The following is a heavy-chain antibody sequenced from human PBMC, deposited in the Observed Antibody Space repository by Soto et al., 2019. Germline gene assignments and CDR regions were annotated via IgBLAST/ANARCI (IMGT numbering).Heavy chain of an antibody. CDR3: APPPGAYGDYVSQFLSVADY. V-gene: IGHV3-23*01. Sequence: HPGGSLRLSCAASGFTFSSYAMSWVRQAPGKGLEWVSAISGSGGSTYYADSVKGRFTISRDNSKNTLYLQMNSLRAEDTAVYYCAPPPGAYGDYVSQFLSVADYWGQGTLVTVSS. J-gene: IGHJ4*02. CDR1: GFTFSSYA. D-gene: IGHD4-17*01. CDR2: ISGSGGST.